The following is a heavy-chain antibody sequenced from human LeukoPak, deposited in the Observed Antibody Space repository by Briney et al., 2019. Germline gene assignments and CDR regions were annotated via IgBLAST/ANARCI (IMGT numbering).Heavy chain of an antibody. D-gene: IGHD5-12*01. CDR3: AKPIYSGYDSGTFDY. V-gene: IGHV1-46*01. CDR1: GGTFSSYA. CDR2: INPSGGST. J-gene: IGHJ4*02. Sequence: ASVKVSCKASGGTFSSYAISWVRQAPGQGLEWMGIINPSGGSTSYAQKFQGRVTITRDTSACTAYMELSSLRSEDTAVYYCAKPIYSGYDSGTFDYWGQGTLVTVSS.